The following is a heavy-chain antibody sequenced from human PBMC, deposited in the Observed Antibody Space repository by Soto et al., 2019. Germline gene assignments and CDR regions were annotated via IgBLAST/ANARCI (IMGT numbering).Heavy chain of an antibody. CDR1: GYSFPSYW. CDR2: VYPGDSDT. V-gene: IGHV5-51*01. D-gene: IGHD2-8*01. J-gene: IGHJ4*02. CDR3: ARPSGCNNGVCYKFDY. Sequence: GESLKISCKGSGYSFPSYWIGWVRQMPGKGREWMGIVYPGDSDTRYSPSFQGQVTISADKSISTAYLQWSSLKASDTAMYYCARPSGCNNGVCYKFDYWGQGTLVTVS.